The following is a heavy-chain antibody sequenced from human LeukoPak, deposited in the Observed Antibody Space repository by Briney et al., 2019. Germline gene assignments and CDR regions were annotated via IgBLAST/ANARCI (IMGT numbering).Heavy chain of an antibody. V-gene: IGHV3-21*01. CDR3: ARDPYGSGSYSFAYYYYYYGMDV. Sequence: GGSLRLSCAASGFTFSSYSMNWVRQAPGKGLKWFSSISSSSSYIYYADSVKGRFTISRDNAKNSLYLQMNSLRAEDTAVYYCARDPYGSGSYSFAYYYYYYGMDVWGKGTTVTVSS. CDR1: GFTFSSYS. CDR2: ISSSSSYI. D-gene: IGHD3-10*01. J-gene: IGHJ6*04.